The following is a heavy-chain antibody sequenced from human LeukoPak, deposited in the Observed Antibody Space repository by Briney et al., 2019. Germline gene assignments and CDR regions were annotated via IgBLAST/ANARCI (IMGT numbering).Heavy chain of an antibody. CDR2: IYSSGST. D-gene: IGHD4-11*01. CDR3: ARHVDYPAAFDY. V-gene: IGHV4-39*01. J-gene: IGHJ4*02. CDR1: GFTFSAYE. Sequence: PGGSLRLSCAASGFTFSAYEMNWVRQAPGKGLEWMGSIYSSGSTYYNPSLMRVTISVDTSKNQFSLKVSSVTAADSAVYYCARHVDYPAAFDYWGQGTLVTVSS.